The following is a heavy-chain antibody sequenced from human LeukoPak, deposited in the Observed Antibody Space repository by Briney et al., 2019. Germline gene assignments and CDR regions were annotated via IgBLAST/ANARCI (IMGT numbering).Heavy chain of an antibody. D-gene: IGHD6-13*01. V-gene: IGHV3-74*01. J-gene: IGHJ4*02. CDR3: ARGNIAAAGIHY. CDR2: INGDGSST. Sequence: GGSLRLSCAASGFTFSSYWMHWVRQAPGKGLVWVSRINGDGSSTTYVDSVMGRFTISRDNAKNTLYLQMNSVRAEDTAVYYCARGNIAAAGIHYWGQGTLVIVYS. CDR1: GFTFSSYW.